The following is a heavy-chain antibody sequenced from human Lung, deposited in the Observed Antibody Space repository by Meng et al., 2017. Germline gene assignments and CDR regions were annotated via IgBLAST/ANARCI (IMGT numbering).Heavy chain of an antibody. D-gene: IGHD3-9*01. J-gene: IGHJ4*02. CDR3: SWDDRGVSDY. Sequence: EVHLVESGGGLVKPGGSLRLSCAASGFYFSNAWMSWVRQAAGKGLEWVGRIKSNTDGGTEEYAAPVTGRFTISRDDSKSTLFLQLSALTTDDTGVYYCSWDDRGVSDYWGQGTLVTVSS. V-gene: IGHV3-15*01. CDR2: IKSNTDGGTE. CDR1: GFYFSNAW.